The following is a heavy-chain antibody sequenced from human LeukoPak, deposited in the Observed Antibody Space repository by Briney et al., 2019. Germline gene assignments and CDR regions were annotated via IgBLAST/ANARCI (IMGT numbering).Heavy chain of an antibody. D-gene: IGHD6-6*01. CDR1: GGSISSRNYY. Sequence: SETLSLTCTVSGGSISSRNYYWGRIRQPPGKGLEWIGGVYYTGTTYSNPSLKSRVTISVDTSKNQFSLKLSSVTAADTAVYYCARAPTPSSSPDRRYYFDYWGQGTLVTVSS. V-gene: IGHV4-39*01. J-gene: IGHJ4*02. CDR3: ARAPTPSSSPDRRYYFDY. CDR2: VYYTGTT.